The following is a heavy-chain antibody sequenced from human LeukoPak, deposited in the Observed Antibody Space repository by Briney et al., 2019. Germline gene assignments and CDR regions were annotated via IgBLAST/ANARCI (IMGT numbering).Heavy chain of an antibody. CDR1: GGSISSYY. CDR3: ARYIVSYPHDAFDI. Sequence: SETLSLTCTVSGGSISSYYWSWIRQPAGKGLEWIGRIHTSGSTNYNPSLKSRVTMSVDTSKKQFSLKLSSVTAADTAFYYCARYIVSYPHDAFDIWGQGTMVTVSS. D-gene: IGHD1-26*01. V-gene: IGHV4-4*07. CDR2: IHTSGST. J-gene: IGHJ3*02.